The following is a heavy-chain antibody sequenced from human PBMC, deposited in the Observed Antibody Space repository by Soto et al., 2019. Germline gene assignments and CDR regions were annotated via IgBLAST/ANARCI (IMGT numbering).Heavy chain of an antibody. V-gene: IGHV2-5*02. CDR1: GFSLSTSGVG. CDR2: IYWDDSK. J-gene: IGHJ4*02. CDR3: AHKGPEDWPLDY. Sequence: QITLKESGPTLVKPTQTLTLTCAFSGFSLSTSGVGVGWIRQPPGKALEWLAVIYWDDSKHYSTSLRSRLTIPTDTSKINVVLTMTNMDPMDPGTYYCAHKGPEDWPLDYWGQGTLVTVSS. D-gene: IGHD3-9*01.